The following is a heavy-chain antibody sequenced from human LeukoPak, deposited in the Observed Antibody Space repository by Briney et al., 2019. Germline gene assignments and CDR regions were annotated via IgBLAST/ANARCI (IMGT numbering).Heavy chain of an antibody. Sequence: SVTVSCKASGYTFTGYSMHWVRQAPGHGLEWIGWISPNSGATNYAQNFQGRVTMTRATSISTAYMELSRLRSDDTAVYYCATSRVRLYYFDLWGQGTLVTVSS. CDR1: GYTFTGYS. D-gene: IGHD5/OR15-5a*01. J-gene: IGHJ4*02. CDR2: ISPNSGAT. V-gene: IGHV1-2*02. CDR3: ATSRVRLYYFDL.